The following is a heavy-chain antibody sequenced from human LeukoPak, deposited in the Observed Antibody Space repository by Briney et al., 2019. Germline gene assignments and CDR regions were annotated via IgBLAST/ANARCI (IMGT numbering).Heavy chain of an antibody. CDR2: IYYSGST. J-gene: IGHJ4*02. D-gene: IGHD6-6*01. CDR3: ARAGTYSTSSVDY. Sequence: SETLSLTCTVSGGSINFYYWSWIRQPPGKGLEWIGYIYYSGSTNCNPSLKSRVTISVDTSKNQFSLRLTSVTAADTAVYYCARAGTYSTSSVDYWGQGTLVTVSS. CDR1: GGSINFYY. V-gene: IGHV4-59*01.